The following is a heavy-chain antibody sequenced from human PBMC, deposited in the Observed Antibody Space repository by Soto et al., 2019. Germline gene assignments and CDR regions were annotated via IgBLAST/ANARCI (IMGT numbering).Heavy chain of an antibody. V-gene: IGHV4-39*01. Sequence: SETLSLTCTVSGDSISSGGSYWNWIRQRPGKGLEWMGYIYYSGSTYYNPSLKSRVTISVDTSKNQFSLKLSSVTAADTAVYYCARQVAGTTAFDIWGQGTMVTVSS. J-gene: IGHJ3*02. CDR1: GDSISSGGSY. CDR2: IYYSGST. CDR3: ARQVAGTTAFDI. D-gene: IGHD6-13*01.